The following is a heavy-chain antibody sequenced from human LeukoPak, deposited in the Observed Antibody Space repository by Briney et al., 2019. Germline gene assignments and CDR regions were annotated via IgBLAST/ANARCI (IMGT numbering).Heavy chain of an antibody. CDR2: INPSGGST. V-gene: IGHV1-46*01. Sequence: ASVKVSCTASGGTFSSYAISWVRQAPGQGLEWMGIINPSGGSTSYAQKFQGRVTMTRDTSTSTVYMELSSLRSEDTAVYYCARWIMGPAYYFDYWGQGTLVTVSS. J-gene: IGHJ4*02. D-gene: IGHD2-2*03. CDR3: ARWIMGPAYYFDY. CDR1: GGTFSSYA.